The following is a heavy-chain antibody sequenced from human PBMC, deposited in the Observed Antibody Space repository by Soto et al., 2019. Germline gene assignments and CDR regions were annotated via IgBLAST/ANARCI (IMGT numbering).Heavy chain of an antibody. V-gene: IGHV4-4*02. Sequence: SETLSLTCAVSGGSFTSNNWWTWVRQPPGQGLEWIGEIYRTGSTNYNPSLKSRVTISLDKSENQFSPKVTSLTAADTAVYYCASRDPGTSVDHWGQGTLLTVSS. CDR2: IYRTGST. CDR1: GGSFTSNNW. J-gene: IGHJ5*02. D-gene: IGHD1-7*01. CDR3: ASRDPGTSVDH.